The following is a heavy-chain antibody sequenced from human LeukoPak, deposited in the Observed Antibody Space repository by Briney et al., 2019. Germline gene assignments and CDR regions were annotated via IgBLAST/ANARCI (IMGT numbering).Heavy chain of an antibody. CDR3: ACTYGGLNYFEF. D-gene: IGHD4-23*01. V-gene: IGHV3-66*01. Sequence: PGGSLRLSCVASGFTVGNNYMSWVRQAPGKGLEGISVIYSGGSTYYADSVKGRFTISRDNSKNTLYLQMNSLRAEDTAVYYCACTYGGLNYFEFWGQGTLVTVSS. CDR2: IYSGGST. J-gene: IGHJ4*02. CDR1: GFTVGNNY.